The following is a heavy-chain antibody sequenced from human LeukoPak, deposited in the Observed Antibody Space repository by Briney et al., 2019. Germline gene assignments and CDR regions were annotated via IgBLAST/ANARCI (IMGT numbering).Heavy chain of an antibody. J-gene: IGHJ4*02. V-gene: IGHV1-46*01. Sequence: GASVKVSCKASGYTFTSYYMHWVRQAPGQGLEWMAIINPSGGSTSYAQKFQGRVTMTRATSTVYMELSSLRSEDTAVYYCARAQGYCSSTSCSTFDYWGQGTLVTVSS. CDR2: INPSGGST. D-gene: IGHD2-2*01. CDR1: GYTFTSYY. CDR3: ARAQGYCSSTSCSTFDY.